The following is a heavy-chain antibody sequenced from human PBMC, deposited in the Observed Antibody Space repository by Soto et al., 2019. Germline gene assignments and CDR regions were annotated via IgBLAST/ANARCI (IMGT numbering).Heavy chain of an antibody. CDR2: IWYDGSNK. V-gene: IGHV3-33*01. Sequence: GSLRLSCAASGFTFSSYGMHWVRQAPGKGLEWVAVIWYDGSNKYYADSVKGRFTISRDNSKNTLYLQMNSLRAEDTAVYYCARVMDSTYGYYGMAVGGHGPTVTVSS. CDR3: ARVMDSTYGYYGMAV. CDR1: GFTFSSYG. D-gene: IGHD4-4*01. J-gene: IGHJ6*02.